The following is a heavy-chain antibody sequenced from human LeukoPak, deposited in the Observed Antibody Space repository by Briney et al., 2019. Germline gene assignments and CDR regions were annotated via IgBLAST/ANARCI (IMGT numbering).Heavy chain of an antibody. V-gene: IGHV3-23*01. CDR1: GFTFSSYA. Sequence: PGGSLRLSCEASGFTFSSYAMSWVRQAPGKGLEWVSTISNSDGSTYYADSVKGRFTISRDNPENTLYLQMNSLAAEDTAMYYCAKATGTLGNWGQGTLVTVSS. J-gene: IGHJ4*02. D-gene: IGHD1-1*01. CDR2: ISNSDGST. CDR3: AKATGTLGN.